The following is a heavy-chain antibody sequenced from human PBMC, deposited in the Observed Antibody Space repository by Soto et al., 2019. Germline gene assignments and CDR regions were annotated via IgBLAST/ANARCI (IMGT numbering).Heavy chain of an antibody. CDR3: AREMELLGEKALGK. J-gene: IGHJ4*02. V-gene: IGHV4-31*03. CDR2: IHYSGKT. D-gene: IGHD1-7*01. CDR1: GDSVSTSGFY. Sequence: QVQLQESGPGLVKPSQTLSLSCSVSGDSVSTSGFYWNWIRQHPGKGLEWIGYIHYSGKTYYNPSLKSRVTISLDTSQNQFSLQLISVTAADAAVYYCAREMELLGEKALGKWGQGTLVIVSS.